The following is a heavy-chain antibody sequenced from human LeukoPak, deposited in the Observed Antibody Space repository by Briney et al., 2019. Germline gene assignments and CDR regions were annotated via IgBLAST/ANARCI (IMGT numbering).Heavy chain of an antibody. D-gene: IGHD1-26*01. CDR1: GGSISDYY. J-gene: IGHJ3*02. Sequence: PSETLSLTCTISGGSISDYYWSWIRQPPGKGLEWVAYMSYNDGATYNPSLKSRVTMSLDTSRNQFSLKLFSVTAADTAVYYCARFLRGATNALEIWGQGTMVTVSS. V-gene: IGHV4-59*13. CDR3: ARFLRGATNALEI. CDR2: MSYNDGA.